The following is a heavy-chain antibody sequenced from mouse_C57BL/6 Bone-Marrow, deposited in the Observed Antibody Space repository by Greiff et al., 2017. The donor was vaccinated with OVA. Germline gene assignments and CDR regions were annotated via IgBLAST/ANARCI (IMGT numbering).Heavy chain of an antibody. V-gene: IGHV1-62-2*01. CDR2: FYPGSGSI. CDR1: GFNIKDDY. CDR3: ARHEEDRGHGYFDV. J-gene: IGHJ1*03. Sequence: VQLQQSGAELVRPGASVKLSCTASGFNIKDDYMHWVKQRSGQGLEWIGWFYPGSGSIKYNEKFKDKATLTADKSSSTVYMELSRLTSEDSAVYFCARHEEDRGHGYFDVWGTGTTVTVSS. D-gene: IGHD6-1*01.